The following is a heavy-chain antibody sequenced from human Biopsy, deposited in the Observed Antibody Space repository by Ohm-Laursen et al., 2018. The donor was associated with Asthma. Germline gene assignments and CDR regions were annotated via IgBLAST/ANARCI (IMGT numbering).Heavy chain of an antibody. D-gene: IGHD7-27*01. CDR2: INPTSGGT. CDR3: ARGQKSPGDRWFDP. V-gene: IGHV1-2*02. CDR1: GYPFIGYH. J-gene: IGHJ5*02. Sequence: EASVKVSCKTSGYPFIGYHIHWVRQAPGQGLEWMGGINPTSGGTNYAQKFQGRVTMTNDTSISTAYMELSRLRSDDTALYYCARGQKSPGDRWFDPWGQGTLVTVSS.